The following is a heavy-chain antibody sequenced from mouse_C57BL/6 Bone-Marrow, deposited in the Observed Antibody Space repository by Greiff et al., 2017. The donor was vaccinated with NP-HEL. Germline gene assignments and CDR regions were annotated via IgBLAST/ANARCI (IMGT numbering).Heavy chain of an antibody. CDR1: GYTFTDYY. CDR2: INPNNGGT. CDR3: AIGGTAQAWFAY. D-gene: IGHD3-2*02. Sequence: VQLKQSGPELVKPGASVKISCKASGYTFTDYYMNWVKQSHGKSLEWIGDINPNNGGTSYNQKFKGKATLTVDKSSSTAYMELRSLTSEDSAVYYCAIGGTAQAWFAYWGQGTLVTVSA. V-gene: IGHV1-26*01. J-gene: IGHJ3*01.